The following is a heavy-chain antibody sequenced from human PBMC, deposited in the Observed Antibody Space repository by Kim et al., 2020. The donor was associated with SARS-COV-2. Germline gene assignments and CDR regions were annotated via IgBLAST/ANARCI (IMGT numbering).Heavy chain of an antibody. V-gene: IGHV3-9*01. J-gene: IGHJ6*01. CDR2: ISWNSGTI. CDR3: AKSKITMFQGVLYGMDV. Sequence: GGSLRLSCAASGFTFDDYAIHWVRQAPGKGLEWVSGISWNSGTIGYADSVKGRFTISRDNAKNSLYLQMNSLRTEDTALYYCAKSKITMFQGVLYGMDV. CDR1: GFTFDDYA. D-gene: IGHD3-10*01.